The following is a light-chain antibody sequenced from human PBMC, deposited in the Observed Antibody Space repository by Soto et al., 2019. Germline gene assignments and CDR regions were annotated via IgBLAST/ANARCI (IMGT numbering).Light chain of an antibody. CDR3: HQSYGTSRT. Sequence: DIQMTQSPSSLSASLGDRVTITCRTSQSISSHLNWYQHKPGKAPKLLIFGASSLQSGVPSRFSGSGSGTDFTLTISRLFPVDCATYYCHQSYGTSRTFGQGTRLEVK. CDR1: QSISSH. J-gene: IGKJ2*01. CDR2: GAS. V-gene: IGKV1-39*01.